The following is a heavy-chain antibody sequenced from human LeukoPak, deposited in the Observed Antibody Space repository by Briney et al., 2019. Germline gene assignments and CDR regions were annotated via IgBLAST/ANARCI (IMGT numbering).Heavy chain of an antibody. J-gene: IGHJ4*02. CDR3: ARDGAAMAEIDY. CDR1: GFTFSNSA. V-gene: IGHV3-21*01. D-gene: IGHD5-18*01. CDR2: INNVGSHI. Sequence: GGSLRLSCAASGFTFSNSAMNWVRQAPGKGREWVSSINNVGSHIYYADSVKGRFTISRDNAKNSLYLQMNSLRAEDTAVYYCARDGAAMAEIDYWGQGTLVTVSS.